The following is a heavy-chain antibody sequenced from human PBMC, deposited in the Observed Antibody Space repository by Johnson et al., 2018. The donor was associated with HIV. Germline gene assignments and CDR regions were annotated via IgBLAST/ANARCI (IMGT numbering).Heavy chain of an antibody. CDR1: GFMFSRYA. CDR2: IWHDGSND. CDR3: VKDSETSSAPLDGAFDI. V-gene: IGHV3-33*06. J-gene: IGHJ3*02. D-gene: IGHD6-19*01. Sequence: QVLLLESWGGVVQPGRSLRLSCEASGFMFSRYALAWVRQAPGKGLEWVALIWHDGSNDNYADSVKGRFTLSRDNSRNTLYLQMNNLRSEETAIYYCVKDSETSSAPLDGAFDIWGQGTMVTVSS.